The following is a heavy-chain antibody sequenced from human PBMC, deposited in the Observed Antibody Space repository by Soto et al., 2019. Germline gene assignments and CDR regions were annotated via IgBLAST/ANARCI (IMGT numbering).Heavy chain of an antibody. J-gene: IGHJ4*02. CDR3: AKVGVVVTYYFDY. V-gene: IGHV3-23*01. D-gene: IGHD3-22*01. CDR2: ISGSGGST. Sequence: LRLSCAASGFTFISYAMSWVRQVPGKGLEWVSAISGSGGSTYYANSVKGRFTISRDNSKNTLYLQMNSLRAEDTAVYYCAKVGVVVTYYFDYWGQGTLVTVSS. CDR1: GFTFISYA.